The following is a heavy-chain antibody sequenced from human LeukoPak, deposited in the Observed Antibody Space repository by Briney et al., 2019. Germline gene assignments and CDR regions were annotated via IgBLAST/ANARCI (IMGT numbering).Heavy chain of an antibody. CDR1: GYTFTGYY. J-gene: IGHJ5*02. Sequence: GASVKVSCKASGYTFTGYYMHWVRQAPGQGLEWMGWINPNSGGTNYAQKFQGRVTMTRDTSISTAYMELSRLRSDDTAVYYCARGQVRITMIVVAPQFDPWGQGTLVTVSS. D-gene: IGHD3-22*01. CDR3: ARGQVRITMIVVAPQFDP. V-gene: IGHV1-2*02. CDR2: INPNSGGT.